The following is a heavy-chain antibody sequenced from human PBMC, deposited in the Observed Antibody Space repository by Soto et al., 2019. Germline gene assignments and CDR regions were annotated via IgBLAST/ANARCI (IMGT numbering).Heavy chain of an antibody. J-gene: IGHJ3*02. CDR1: GFPFSDYA. CDR2: INAGNGNT. CDR3: ARDPQIGDPVHAFDI. V-gene: IGHV1-3*01. Sequence: GASVKVSCKASGFPFSDYAIHWVRQAPGQGLDWMGWINAGNGNTKYSQKFQERVTISRDTSANTVYMELSSLRSEDTALYYCARDPQIGDPVHAFDIWGQGTMVTVSS. D-gene: IGHD3-16*01.